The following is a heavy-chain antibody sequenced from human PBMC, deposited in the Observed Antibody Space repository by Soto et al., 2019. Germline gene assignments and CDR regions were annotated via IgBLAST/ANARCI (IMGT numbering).Heavy chain of an antibody. Sequence: QVQLVESGGGVVQPGRSLRLSCAASGFTFSSYAMHWVRQAPGKGLEWVAVISYDGSNKYYADSVKGRFTISRDNSKNTLYLRMNSLRAEDTAVYYCARGATSYYYYGMDVWGQGTTVTVSS. CDR3: ARGATSYYYYGMDV. CDR2: ISYDGSNK. J-gene: IGHJ6*02. V-gene: IGHV3-30-3*01. CDR1: GFTFSSYA.